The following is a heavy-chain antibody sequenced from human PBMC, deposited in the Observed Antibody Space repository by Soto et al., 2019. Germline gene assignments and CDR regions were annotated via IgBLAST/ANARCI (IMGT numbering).Heavy chain of an antibody. CDR3: ASWYYPADY. Sequence: HPGGSLRLSCAASGFAFSDSEMNWVRQAPGKGLEWVSYISRSGSATNHADSVKGRFTISRDNAKNSVHLQMNSLRDEDTAVYYCASWYYPADYWGQGTLVTVSS. CDR2: ISRSGSAT. J-gene: IGHJ4*02. CDR1: GFAFSDSE. D-gene: IGHD3-10*01. V-gene: IGHV3-48*03.